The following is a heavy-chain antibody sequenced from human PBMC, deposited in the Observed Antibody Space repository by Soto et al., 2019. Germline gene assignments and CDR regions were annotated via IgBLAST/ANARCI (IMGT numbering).Heavy chain of an antibody. CDR2: IRGDGGVT. V-gene: IGHV3-23*01. Sequence: EVQLSESGGSLVQPGGSLRLSCAASTFTLSSSAMSWVRQAPGKGLEWVSSIRGDGGVTLYADSVKGRFTISRDLSKNTRFLQMNSLRAEDTAIYYCAKCSVGTVRSSGWCNWLDPWGQGTLVTVSS. D-gene: IGHD6-19*01. J-gene: IGHJ5*02. CDR3: AKCSVGTVRSSGWCNWLDP. CDR1: TFTLSSSA.